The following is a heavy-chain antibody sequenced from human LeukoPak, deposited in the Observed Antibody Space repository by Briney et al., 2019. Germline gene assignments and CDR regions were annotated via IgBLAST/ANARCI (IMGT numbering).Heavy chain of an antibody. V-gene: IGHV4-39*07. CDR3: ARMRVDWYFDL. Sequence: PSETLSLTCTVSDGSISSTRYYWGWIRQPPGKGLEWIGSIYYSGNTYYNPSLKSRVTVSVETSKNQFSLKLSSVTAADTAVYYCARMRVDWYFDLWGRDTQVTVSS. J-gene: IGHJ2*01. CDR1: DGSISSTRYY. CDR2: IYYSGNT.